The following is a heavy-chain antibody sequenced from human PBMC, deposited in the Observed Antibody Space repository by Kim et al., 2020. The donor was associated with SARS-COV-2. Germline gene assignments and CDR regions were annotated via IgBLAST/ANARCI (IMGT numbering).Heavy chain of an antibody. V-gene: IGHV4-59*01. Sequence: TNYTPSLKRRVTISVDTSKHQFSLKLSSVTAADTAVYYCAGSGYYGGFDYWGQGTLVTVSS. D-gene: IGHD3-3*01. CDR3: AGSGYYGGFDY. J-gene: IGHJ4*02. CDR2: T.